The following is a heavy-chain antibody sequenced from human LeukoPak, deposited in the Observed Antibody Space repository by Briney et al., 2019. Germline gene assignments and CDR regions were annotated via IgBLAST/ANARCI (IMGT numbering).Heavy chain of an antibody. CDR1: GYTFTGYY. Sequence: ASVKVSCKASGYTFTGYYMHWVRQAPGQGLEWMGWISAYNGNTNYAQKLQGRVTMTTDTSTSTAYMELRSLRSDDTAVYYCARAPDSSGYFDLVYWGQGTLVTVSS. CDR3: ARAPDSSGYFDLVY. J-gene: IGHJ4*02. CDR2: ISAYNGNT. D-gene: IGHD3-22*01. V-gene: IGHV1-18*04.